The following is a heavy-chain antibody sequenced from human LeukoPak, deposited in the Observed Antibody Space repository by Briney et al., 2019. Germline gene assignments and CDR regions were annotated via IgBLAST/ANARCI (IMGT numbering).Heavy chain of an antibody. J-gene: IGHJ4*02. CDR3: AREDRDPNSSGWYYFDY. V-gene: IGHV3-33*01. Sequence: GRSLRLSCAASGFSFSNYGMHWVRQAPGKGPEWVAVIWSDGSNQYYADSVKGRFTISRDNSKNTLYLQMNSLRAEDTAVYYCAREDRDPNSSGWYYFDYWGQGTLVTVSS. CDR2: IWSDGSNQ. D-gene: IGHD6-19*01. CDR1: GFSFSNYG.